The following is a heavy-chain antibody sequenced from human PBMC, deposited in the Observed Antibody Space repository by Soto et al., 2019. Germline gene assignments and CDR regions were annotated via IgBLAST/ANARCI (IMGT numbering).Heavy chain of an antibody. CDR3: ARVATAAVWDYYGMDV. D-gene: IGHD6-13*01. CDR2: IYYSGST. J-gene: IGHJ6*02. CDR1: GGSISSCY. Sequence: PSETLSLTCTVSGGSISSCYWSWIRQPPGKGLEWIGYIYYSGSTNYNPSLKSRVTISVDTSKNQFSLKLSSVTAADTAVYYCARVATAAVWDYYGMDVWGQGTTVTVSS. V-gene: IGHV4-59*01.